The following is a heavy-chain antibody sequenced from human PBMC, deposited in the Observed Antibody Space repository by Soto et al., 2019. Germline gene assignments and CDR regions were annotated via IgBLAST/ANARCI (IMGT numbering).Heavy chain of an antibody. CDR1: GFTFSSYG. Sequence: GGSLRLSCAASGFTFSSYGMHWVRQAPGKGLDLVSVIWYYGSNKYYADFVKGRFTISRDNSKNTLYLQMNSLRAEDTAVYYCARERSWVAYYYDSSGTFDYWGQGTLVTVSS. CDR3: ARERSWVAYYYDSSGTFDY. CDR2: IWYYGSNK. J-gene: IGHJ4*02. V-gene: IGHV3-33*01. D-gene: IGHD3-22*01.